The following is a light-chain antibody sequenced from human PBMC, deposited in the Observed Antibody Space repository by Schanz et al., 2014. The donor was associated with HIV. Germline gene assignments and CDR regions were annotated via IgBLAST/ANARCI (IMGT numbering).Light chain of an antibody. CDR1: QSVTSGY. CDR3: QQYGTFT. V-gene: IGKV3-20*01. J-gene: IGKJ4*01. CDR2: GTS. Sequence: EVILTQSLGTLSLSPGERATLSCRASQSVTSGYLAWYQQRPGRAPRLLIYGTSNRATGIPDRFSGSGSGTDFTLTISRLEPEDFAVYYCQQYGTFTFGGGTKVEIK.